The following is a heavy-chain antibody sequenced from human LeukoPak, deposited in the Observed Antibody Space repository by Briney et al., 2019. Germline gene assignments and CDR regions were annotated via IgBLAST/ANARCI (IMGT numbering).Heavy chain of an antibody. CDR3: ARDRIVHCGGGTCFSRIDH. V-gene: IGHV1-2*02. Sequence: ASVKVSCKASGYTFSGSYLHWVRQAPGQGLEWMGWINPNSGGTDYAQKLQGRVTMTTDTSTNTAYLELRSLRFDDTAIYYCARDRIVHCGGGTCFSRIDHWGQGTLVIVSS. CDR2: INPNSGGT. CDR1: GYTFSGSY. D-gene: IGHD2-15*01. J-gene: IGHJ4*02.